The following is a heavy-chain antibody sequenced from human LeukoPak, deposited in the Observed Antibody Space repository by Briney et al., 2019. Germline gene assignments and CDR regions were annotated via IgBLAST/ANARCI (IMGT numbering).Heavy chain of an antibody. CDR2: LEPEGGES. V-gene: IGHV1-24*01. CDR3: VTLGGGVPIAIVDY. Sequence: GASLKVSSKVPGYTLTELSLHWVRQAAGKRLEWMGGLEPEGGESVYAQTFQGRVAMTEDTSTDTAYMELSSLTSEDTAVYYCVTLGGGVPIAIVDYWGQGTLVTVSS. CDR1: GYTLTELS. D-gene: IGHD3-16*01. J-gene: IGHJ4*02.